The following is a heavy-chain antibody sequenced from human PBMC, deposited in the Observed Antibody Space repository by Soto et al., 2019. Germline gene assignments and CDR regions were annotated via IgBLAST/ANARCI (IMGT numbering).Heavy chain of an antibody. Sequence: GASVKVSCKASGYIFTGYIIHWLRQAPGQGLEWMGRIDPSGGGTSYAEKLHGRVTMTRDTSTSTVYMELSSLRSEDTAVYYCTRGYASGSSGRFDYWGQGTPVTVSS. J-gene: IGHJ4*02. CDR3: TRGYASGSSGRFDY. D-gene: IGHD3-10*01. V-gene: IGHV1-46*04. CDR1: GYIFTGYI. CDR2: IDPSGGGT.